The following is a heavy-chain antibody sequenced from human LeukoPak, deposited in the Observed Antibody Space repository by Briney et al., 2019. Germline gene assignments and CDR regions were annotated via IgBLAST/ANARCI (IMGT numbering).Heavy chain of an antibody. CDR1: GYSFTSYW. J-gene: IGHJ4*02. Sequence: PGGSLRLSCKGSGYSFTSYWIGWVRHMPGKGLEWMGIIYPGDSDTRYSPSFQGQVTISADKSISTAYLQWSSLKASDTAMYYCARHHVCSGGSCYSGDYWGQGTLVTVSS. CDR2: IYPGDSDT. V-gene: IGHV5-51*01. CDR3: ARHHVCSGGSCYSGDY. D-gene: IGHD2-15*01.